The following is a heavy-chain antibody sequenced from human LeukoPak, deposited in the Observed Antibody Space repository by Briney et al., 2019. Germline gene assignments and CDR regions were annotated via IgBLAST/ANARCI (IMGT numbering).Heavy chain of an antibody. J-gene: IGHJ3*02. V-gene: IGHV4-61*08. CDR3: ARHPTRPFIAVAGTGAFDI. Sequence: SETLSLTCTVSGGSISSGDYYWSWIRQPPGKGLEWIGYIYYSGSTNYNPSLKSRVTISVDTSKNQFSLKLSSVTAADTAVYYCARHPTRPFIAVAGTGAFDIWGQGTMVTVSS. CDR1: GGSISSGDYY. CDR2: IYYSGST. D-gene: IGHD6-19*01.